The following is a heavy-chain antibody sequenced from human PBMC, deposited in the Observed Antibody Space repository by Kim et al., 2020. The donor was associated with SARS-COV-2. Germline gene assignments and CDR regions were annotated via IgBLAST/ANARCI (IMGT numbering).Heavy chain of an antibody. D-gene: IGHD3-3*01. V-gene: IGHV3-30-3*01. CDR1: GFSFVESA. CDR3: ARGNYEESVSISDYYKGMAL. J-gene: IGHJ6*01. Sequence: GGSLRLSCAASGFSFVESAMNWVRQAPGKGLEWVAVISYDGRNKEYAATVKGRFSISRDNSKSTVSLQMNSLRVEDTAVYYCARGNYEESVSISDYYKGMALWAQRPTVPLSS. CDR2: ISYDGRNK.